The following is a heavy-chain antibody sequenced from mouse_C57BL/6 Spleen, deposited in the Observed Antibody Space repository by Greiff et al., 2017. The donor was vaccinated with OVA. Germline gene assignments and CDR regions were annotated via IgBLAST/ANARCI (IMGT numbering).Heavy chain of an antibody. Sequence: VQLKESGPELVKPGASVKIPCKASGYTFTDYNMDWVKQSHGKSLEWIGDINPNNGGTIYNHKFKGKATLTVDKSSSTAYMELRSLTSEDTAVYYCARSNFRGYAMDYRGQGTSVTVSS. V-gene: IGHV1-18*01. CDR3: ARSNFRGYAMDY. CDR2: INPNNGGT. D-gene: IGHD3-2*02. CDR1: GYTFTDYN. J-gene: IGHJ4*01.